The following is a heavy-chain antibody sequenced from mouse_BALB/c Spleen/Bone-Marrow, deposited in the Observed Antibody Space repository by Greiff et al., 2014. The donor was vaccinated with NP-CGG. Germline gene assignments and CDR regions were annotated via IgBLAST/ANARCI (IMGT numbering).Heavy chain of an antibody. CDR1: GYSFTTYW. V-gene: IGHV1-61*01. Sequence: VQLQQSGTEVVRPGASVKLSCKASGYSFTTYWMNWVKQRPGQGLEWIGMIHPSDSETRLNQKFKDKATLTVDKSSSTAYMQLNSPTSEDSAVYYCAREKVYYGISWFAYWRQGTLVTVSA. CDR2: IHPSDSET. J-gene: IGHJ3*01. D-gene: IGHD2-1*01. CDR3: AREKVYYGISWFAY.